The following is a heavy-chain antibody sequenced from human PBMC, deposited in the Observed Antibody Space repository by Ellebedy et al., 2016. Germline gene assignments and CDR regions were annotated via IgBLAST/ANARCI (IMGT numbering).Heavy chain of an antibody. CDR3: AIPSQEGIGASAAGS. Sequence: GESLKISCAASGFIFSRYAISWVRQAPGKGLEWVSGIGLLASNTYYADSVKGRFIISRDNSQNTVFLQMDNLRAEDTAVYYCAIPSQEGIGASAAGSWGRGTLVTVSS. D-gene: IGHD3-3*01. CDR2: IGLLASNT. V-gene: IGHV3-23*01. CDR1: GFIFSRYA. J-gene: IGHJ5*02.